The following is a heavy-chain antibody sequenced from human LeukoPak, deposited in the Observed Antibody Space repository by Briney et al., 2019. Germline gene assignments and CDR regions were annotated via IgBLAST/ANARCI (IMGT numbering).Heavy chain of an antibody. D-gene: IGHD3-22*01. J-gene: IGHJ4*02. V-gene: IGHV4-34*01. Sequence: SETLSLTCAVYGGSFSGYYWSWIRQPPGKGLEWIGEINHSGSTNYNPSLKSRVTISVDTSKNQFSLKLSSVTAADTAVYYCARGHPGVNYDSSGYPLDYWGQGTLVTVSS. CDR2: INHSGST. CDR1: GGSFSGYY. CDR3: ARGHPGVNYDSSGYPLDY.